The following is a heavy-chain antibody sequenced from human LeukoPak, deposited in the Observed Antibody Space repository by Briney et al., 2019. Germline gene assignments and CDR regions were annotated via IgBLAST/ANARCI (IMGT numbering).Heavy chain of an antibody. V-gene: IGHV1-69*05. CDR2: TIPIFGTA. Sequence: SVKVSCKASGGTFSSYAISWVRQAPGQGLEWMGGTIPIFGTANYAQKFQGRVTITTDESTSTAYMELSSLRSEDTAVYCCARGNTKHCTNGVCYPEDFDYWGQGTLVTVSS. CDR3: ARGNTKHCTNGVCYPEDFDY. CDR1: GGTFSSYA. D-gene: IGHD2-8*01. J-gene: IGHJ4*02.